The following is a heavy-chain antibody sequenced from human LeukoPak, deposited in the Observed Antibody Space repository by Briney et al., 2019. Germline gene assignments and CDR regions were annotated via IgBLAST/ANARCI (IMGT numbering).Heavy chain of an antibody. CDR1: GVSFSGYY. CDR2: VNHSGST. D-gene: IGHD3-10*01. CDR3: ARGQRNYYGSGSYRDWFDP. J-gene: IGHJ5*02. V-gene: IGHV4-34*01. Sequence: SETLSLTCAVYGVSFSGYYWSWLRQPPGKGLDGVGEVNHSGSTNYNPSLKSRVTISVDTSKNQFSLKLSSVTAADTAVYYCARGQRNYYGSGSYRDWFDPWGQGTLVTVSS.